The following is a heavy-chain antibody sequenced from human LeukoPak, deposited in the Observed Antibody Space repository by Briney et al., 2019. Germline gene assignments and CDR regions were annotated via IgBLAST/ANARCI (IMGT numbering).Heavy chain of an antibody. J-gene: IGHJ4*02. Sequence: GGSLRLSCAASGFTFSSYSMNWVRQAPGKGLEWVSHITASGTAMFYADSVKGRFTISRDNAKNSLYLQMNSLRAEDTAVYYCARDLYYYDSSGSSPLDYWGQGTLVTVSS. CDR3: ARDLYYYDSSGSSPLDY. V-gene: IGHV3-48*01. D-gene: IGHD3-22*01. CDR2: ITASGTAM. CDR1: GFTFSSYS.